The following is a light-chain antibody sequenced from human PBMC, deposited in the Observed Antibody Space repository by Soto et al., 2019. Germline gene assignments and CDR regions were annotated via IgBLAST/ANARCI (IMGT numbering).Light chain of an antibody. Sequence: DLQMTQSPSSLSASVGDRVTITCRASQSISTYLNWYQQKPGKVPKLLIYAASSLQSGVPSRFSGSGSGTDFTLTISSLQPEDFATYSCQQTHTTFTFGGGTTVEIK. CDR3: QQTHTTFT. CDR1: QSISTY. V-gene: IGKV1-39*01. J-gene: IGKJ4*01. CDR2: AAS.